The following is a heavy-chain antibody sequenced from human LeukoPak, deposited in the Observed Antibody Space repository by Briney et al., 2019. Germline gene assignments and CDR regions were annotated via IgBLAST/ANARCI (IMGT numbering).Heavy chain of an antibody. D-gene: IGHD1-26*01. CDR2: IIPILGIA. CDR1: GGTFSSYA. V-gene: IGHV1-69*04. J-gene: IGHJ4*02. Sequence: ASVKVSCKASGGTFSSYAISWVRQAPGQGLEWMGRIIPILGIANYAQKFQGRVTITADKSTSTAYMELSSLRSEDTAVYYCASGLDVGATDYDYWGQGTLVTVSS. CDR3: ASGLDVGATDYDY.